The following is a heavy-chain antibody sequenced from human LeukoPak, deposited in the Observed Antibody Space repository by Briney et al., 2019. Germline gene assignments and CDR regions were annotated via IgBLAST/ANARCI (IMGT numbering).Heavy chain of an antibody. V-gene: IGHV4-30-4*08. D-gene: IGHD3-16*02. J-gene: IGHJ4*02. CDR3: ARSYYDYVWGSHRYVSPHFDY. Sequence: SETLSLTCTVSGGSISGGDYYWSWIRQPPGKGLEWIGYIYYSGSTYYNPSLKSRVTISVDTSKNQFSLKLSSVTAADTAVYYCARSYYDYVWGSHRYVSPHFDYWGQGTLVTVSS. CDR2: IYYSGST. CDR1: GGSISGGDYY.